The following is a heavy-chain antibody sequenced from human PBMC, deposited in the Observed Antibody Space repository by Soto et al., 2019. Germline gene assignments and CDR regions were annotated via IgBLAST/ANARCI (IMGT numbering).Heavy chain of an antibody. Sequence: KTSETLSLTCNVSGGSIRSNYWSWIRQPAGKALEWIGRIYTSGTTNYNPSLKSRATMLIDTSKNQFSLILSSVTAADTGVYYCAREGASGFGMDVWGQGTKVTVYS. D-gene: IGHD1-26*01. CDR2: IYTSGTT. CDR1: GGSIRSNY. V-gene: IGHV4-4*07. J-gene: IGHJ6*02. CDR3: AREGASGFGMDV.